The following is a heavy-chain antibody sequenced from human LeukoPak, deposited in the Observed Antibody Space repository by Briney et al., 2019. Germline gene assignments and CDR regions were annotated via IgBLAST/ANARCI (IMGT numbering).Heavy chain of an antibody. D-gene: IGHD2-2*01. Sequence: GGSLRLSCAASGFIFSNYAIHWVRQAPGKGLEWVAVISYDGSNKYYADSVKGRFTISRDISKNTLYLQMNSLRAEDTAVYYCARGYCSSISCYVDYWGQGTLVTVSS. CDR1: GFIFSNYA. CDR2: ISYDGSNK. V-gene: IGHV3-30*04. CDR3: ARGYCSSISCYVDY. J-gene: IGHJ4*02.